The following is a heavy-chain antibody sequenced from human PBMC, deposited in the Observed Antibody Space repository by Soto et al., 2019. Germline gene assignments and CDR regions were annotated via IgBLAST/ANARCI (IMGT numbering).Heavy chain of an antibody. Sequence: LSLTCAVSGGSISSGGYSWSWIRQPPGKGLEWIGYIYHSGSTYYNPSLKSRVTISVDRSKNQFSLKLSSVTAADTAVYYCARVPVYCSGGSCYSWFDPWGQGTLVTVSS. J-gene: IGHJ5*02. CDR1: GGSISSGGYS. CDR3: ARVPVYCSGGSCYSWFDP. CDR2: IYHSGST. V-gene: IGHV4-30-2*01. D-gene: IGHD2-15*01.